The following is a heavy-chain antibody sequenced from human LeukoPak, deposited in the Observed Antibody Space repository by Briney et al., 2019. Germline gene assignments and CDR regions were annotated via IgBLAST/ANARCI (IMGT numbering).Heavy chain of an antibody. V-gene: IGHV4-34*01. CDR1: GGSFSGFY. CDR2: INHSGSP. D-gene: IGHD3-10*01. J-gene: IGHJ6*02. CDR3: ARGRGRYYGMDV. Sequence: SETLSLTCAGYGGSFSGFYWSWIRQPPGKGLDWIGEINHSGSPNYNPSLKSRVTISVDTSKNQFSLRLSSVTAADTAVYYCARGRGRYYGMDVWGQGTTVTVSS.